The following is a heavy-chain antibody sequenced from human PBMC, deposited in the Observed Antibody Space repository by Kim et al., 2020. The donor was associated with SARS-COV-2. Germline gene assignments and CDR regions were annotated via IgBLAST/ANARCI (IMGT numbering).Heavy chain of an antibody. V-gene: IGHV3-30*02. J-gene: IGHJ4*02. CDR3: AVGVATLDY. D-gene: IGHD5-12*01. CDR2: NK. Sequence: NKYYAESGKGRFTISRDNSKNTLYLQMNSLRAEDTAVYYCAVGVATLDYWGQGTLVTVSS.